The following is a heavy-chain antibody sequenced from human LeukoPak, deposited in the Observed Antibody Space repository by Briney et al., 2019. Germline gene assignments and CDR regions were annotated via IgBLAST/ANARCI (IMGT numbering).Heavy chain of an antibody. CDR1: GYTFTSYA. Sequence: ASVKVSCKASGYTFTSYAMHWVRQAPGQRREWMGWINAGNGNTKYSQKFQGRVTITRDTSASTAYMELSSLRSEDTAVYYCAVQQVATTPNWFDPWGQGTLVTVSS. CDR3: AVQQVATTPNWFDP. V-gene: IGHV1-3*01. D-gene: IGHD5-12*01. J-gene: IGHJ5*02. CDR2: INAGNGNT.